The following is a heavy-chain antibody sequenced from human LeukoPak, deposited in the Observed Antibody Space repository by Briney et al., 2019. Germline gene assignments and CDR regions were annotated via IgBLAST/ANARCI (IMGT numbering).Heavy chain of an antibody. D-gene: IGHD3-3*01. J-gene: IGHJ4*02. CDR2: ISGSGGST. CDR3: AKGPLTIFGVVIDLYFDY. V-gene: IGHV3-23*01. CDR1: GFTFSSYA. Sequence: PGGSLRLSCAASGFTFSSYAMSWVRQAPGKGLEWVSAISGSGGSTYYADSVKGRFTISRDNSKNTLYLQMNSLRAEDTAVYYCAKGPLTIFGVVIDLYFDYWGQGTLVTASS.